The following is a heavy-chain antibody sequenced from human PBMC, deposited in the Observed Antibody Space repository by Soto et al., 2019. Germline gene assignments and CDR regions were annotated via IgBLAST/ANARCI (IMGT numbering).Heavy chain of an antibody. D-gene: IGHD2-2*01. V-gene: IGHV3-23*01. CDR1: GFTLTIYA. Sequence: PGGSLRLSCAASGFTLTIYAMSWVPQAPGKRLEWVSDISGSGGNTYYADSVKGRFTISRDNSKNTLYLQMYSPRAEDTPLYYCATEYCIRPTCPSSRWGQGTLVTVSS. CDR3: ATEYCIRPTCPSSR. CDR2: ISGSGGNT. J-gene: IGHJ4*02.